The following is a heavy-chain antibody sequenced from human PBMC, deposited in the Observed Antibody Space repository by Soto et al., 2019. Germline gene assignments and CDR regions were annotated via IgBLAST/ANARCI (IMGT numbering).Heavy chain of an antibody. D-gene: IGHD2-2*01. CDR1: GFRFSDYY. J-gene: IGHJ4*02. Sequence: QVQLVESGGGLVKPGGSLRLSCGASGFRFSDYYMSWIRQAPGKGLEWISSITTSGSNIYYAYDVKGRFTTSRDNAKNSLYLEMHSLSAEATAVYYCARGGRTRFDYWGQGTLVTVSS. CDR3: ARGGRTRFDY. CDR2: ITTSGSNI. V-gene: IGHV3-11*01.